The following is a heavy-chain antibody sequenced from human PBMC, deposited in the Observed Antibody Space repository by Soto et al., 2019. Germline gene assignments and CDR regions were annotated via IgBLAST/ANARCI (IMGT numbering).Heavy chain of an antibody. CDR3: ASRGSGSYYDC. CDR1: GFTFSSYA. Sequence: EVQLLESGGGLVQPGGSLRLSCAASGFTFSSYAMRWVRQAPGKGLEWVSAISGSGGSTYYADSVKGRFTISRDNSKNTLYLQMNRLRAGDAAVYYCASRGSGSYYDCWGQGTLVTVSS. V-gene: IGHV3-23*01. J-gene: IGHJ4*02. CDR2: ISGSGGST. D-gene: IGHD1-26*01.